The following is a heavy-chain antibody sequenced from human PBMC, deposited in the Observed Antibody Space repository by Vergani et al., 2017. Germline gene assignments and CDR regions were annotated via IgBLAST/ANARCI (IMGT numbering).Heavy chain of an antibody. CDR1: GASVNSYY. V-gene: IGHV4-59*02. CDR2: VSFRGDT. CDR3: ARSRIYYGAGSPDY. D-gene: IGHD3-10*01. J-gene: IGHJ4*02. Sequence: QVKLQESGPGLVKPSETLSLTCTVSGASVNSYYWSWIRQPPGKGLEWMGYVSFRGDTLYDPPVKGRMTISLNTSSNQFSLYLTSVTAADTAVYYCARSRIYYGAGSPDYWGQGTLVTVSS.